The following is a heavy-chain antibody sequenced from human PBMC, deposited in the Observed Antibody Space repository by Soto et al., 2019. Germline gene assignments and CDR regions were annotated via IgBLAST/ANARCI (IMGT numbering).Heavy chain of an antibody. CDR3: ARSYISSSYLFDP. Sequence: GASVKVSWKASGYTFITYFMHWVRQAPGQGLEWMGVINPSRGTTTYAQKFQDRVTMTRDTSASTVYMELSSLRSEDTAMYYCARSYISSSYLFDPWGQGTLDTVSS. J-gene: IGHJ5*02. CDR2: INPSRGTT. V-gene: IGHV1-46*03. CDR1: GYTFITYF. D-gene: IGHD6-6*01.